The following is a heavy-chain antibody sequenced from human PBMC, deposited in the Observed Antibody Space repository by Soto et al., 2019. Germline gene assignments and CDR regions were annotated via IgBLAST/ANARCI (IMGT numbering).Heavy chain of an antibody. CDR1: GYTFTTYG. CDR2: INAANGNT. CDR3: ARGGHSSSWYIFYYFDF. D-gene: IGHD6-13*01. J-gene: IGHJ4*02. Sequence: QVQLVQSGAEAKKPGASVKVSCKASGYTFTTYGIHWVRQAPGQSLEWMGWINAANGNTKYSHKFQDRVTITRDTSASTAYRELGSLTSEDTAVYFCARGGHSSSWYIFYYFDFWGQGTLVPVSS. V-gene: IGHV1-3*01.